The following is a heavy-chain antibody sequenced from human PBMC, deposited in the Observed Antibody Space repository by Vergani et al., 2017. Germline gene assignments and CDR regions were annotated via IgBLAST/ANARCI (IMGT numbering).Heavy chain of an antibody. CDR2: IFSNDEK. J-gene: IGHJ6*03. Sequence: QVTLKESGPVLVKPTETLTLTCTVSGFSLSNARMGVSWIRQPPGKALEWLAHIFSNDEKSYSTSLKSRLTISKDTSKSQVVLTMTNMHPVDTATYYCARIFYMAMDVWGKGTTVTVSS. V-gene: IGHV2-26*01. CDR3: ARIFYMAMDV. D-gene: IGHD2/OR15-2a*01. CDR1: GFSLSNARMG.